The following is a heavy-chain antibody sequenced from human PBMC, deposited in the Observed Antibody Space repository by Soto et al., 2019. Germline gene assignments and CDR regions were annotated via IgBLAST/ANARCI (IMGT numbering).Heavy chain of an antibody. Sequence: GGSLRLSCAASGFTFSSYAMSWVRQAPGKGLEWVSAISGSGGSTYYADSVKGRFTISRDNSKNTLYLQMNSLRAEDTAVYYCAKGWKRFLEWNWFDPWGQGTLVTVSS. D-gene: IGHD3-3*01. CDR2: ISGSGGST. J-gene: IGHJ5*02. V-gene: IGHV3-23*01. CDR3: AKGWKRFLEWNWFDP. CDR1: GFTFSSYA.